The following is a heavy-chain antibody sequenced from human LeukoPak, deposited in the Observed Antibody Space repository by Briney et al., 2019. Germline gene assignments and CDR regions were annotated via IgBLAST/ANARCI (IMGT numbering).Heavy chain of an antibody. D-gene: IGHD2-2*01. CDR2: INPNSGGT. CDR1: GYTFTGYY. J-gene: IGHJ4*02. CDR3: ARGRRIVVVPAATTTKFDY. V-gene: IGHV1-2*02. Sequence: AASVKVTCKASGYTFTGYYMHWVRQAPGQGLAWMGWINPNSGGTNYAQKFQGRVTMTRDTSISTAYMELSRLRSDDTAVYYCARGRRIVVVPAATTTKFDYWGQGTLVTVSS.